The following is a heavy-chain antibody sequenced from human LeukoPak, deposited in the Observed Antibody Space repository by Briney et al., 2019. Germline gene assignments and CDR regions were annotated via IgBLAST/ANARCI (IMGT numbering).Heavy chain of an antibody. CDR2: IYYSGST. CDR1: GGSISSSSYY. D-gene: IGHD2-2*01. Sequence: SETLSLTCTVSGGSISSSSYYWGWIRQPPGKGLEWIWSIYYSGSTYYNPSLKSRVTISVDTSKNQFSLKLSSVAAADTAVYYCARGLGYCSSTSCSFDYWGQGTLVTVSS. J-gene: IGHJ4*02. V-gene: IGHV4-39*01. CDR3: ARGLGYCSSTSCSFDY.